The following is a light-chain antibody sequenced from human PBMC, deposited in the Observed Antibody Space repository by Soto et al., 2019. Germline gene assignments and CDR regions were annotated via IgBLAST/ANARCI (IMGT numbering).Light chain of an antibody. CDR3: QQRSNWPPLLT. CDR2: DAS. CDR1: QSVSSY. Sequence: EIVLTQSPATLSLSPGERATLSCRASQSVSSYLAWYQQKPGQAPRLLIYDASNRATGIPARFSGSGSVTDFTLTISSLEPEDFAVYYCQQRSNWPPLLTFGGGTKVEIK. V-gene: IGKV3-11*01. J-gene: IGKJ4*02.